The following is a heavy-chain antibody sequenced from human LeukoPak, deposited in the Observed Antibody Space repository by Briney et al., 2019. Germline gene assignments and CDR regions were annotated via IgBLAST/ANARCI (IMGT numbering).Heavy chain of an antibody. CDR1: EFTFSNYV. CDR2: IRQSGDIT. D-gene: IGHD5-24*01. J-gene: IGHJ3*02. V-gene: IGHV3-23*01. CDR3: VRRGGSDGWGAFDI. Sequence: GGSLRLSCAASEFTFSNYVMNWVRQAPGKGLEWVSSIRQSGDITYYADSVKGRFTISRDNSKNTLSLQMSSLSREDTAIYYCVRRGGSDGWGAFDIWGQGTVVTVSS.